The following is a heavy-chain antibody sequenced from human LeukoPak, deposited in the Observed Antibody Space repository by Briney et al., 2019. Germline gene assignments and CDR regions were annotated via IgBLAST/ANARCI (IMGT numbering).Heavy chain of an antibody. V-gene: IGHV4-30-4*08. CDR1: GGSISSGDYY. D-gene: IGHD1-26*01. J-gene: IGHJ4*02. Sequence: PSETLSLTCTVSGGSISSGDYYWSWIRQPPGKGLEWIGYIYYSGSTYYNPSLKSRVTISVDTSNNQFSLKLSSVTAADTAVYYCAREGSSGSYWTFDYWGQGTLVTVSS. CDR3: AREGSSGSYWTFDY. CDR2: IYYSGST.